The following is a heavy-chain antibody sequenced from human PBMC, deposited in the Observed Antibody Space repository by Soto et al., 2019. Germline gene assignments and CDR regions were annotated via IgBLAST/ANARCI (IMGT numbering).Heavy chain of an antibody. Sequence: GGSLSLSCAASGFTFSTYAMSWVRQAPGKGLEWVSTIRGSGGSTYYADSVKGRFTISRDNSKNTLYLQMNSLRAEDTAVYYCARDASATTATFADYWGQGTRVTVSS. CDR3: ARDASATTATFADY. D-gene: IGHD4-4*01. J-gene: IGHJ4*02. CDR2: IRGSGGST. CDR1: GFTFSTYA. V-gene: IGHV3-23*01.